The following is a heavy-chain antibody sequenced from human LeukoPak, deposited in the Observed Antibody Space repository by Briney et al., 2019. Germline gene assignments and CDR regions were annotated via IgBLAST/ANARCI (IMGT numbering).Heavy chain of an antibody. J-gene: IGHJ5*02. CDR1: GGSINSGGYS. D-gene: IGHD3-10*01. V-gene: IGHV4-30-2*01. Sequence: SETLSLTCAVSGGSINSGGYSRSWIRQPPGKGLEWIAYIYYSGSPYYNPSLKSRVTISVDRSKNQFSLRLSSVTAADTAMYYCARVDGSGTYDVWFDPWGQGTLVTVSS. CDR3: ARVDGSGTYDVWFDP. CDR2: IYYSGSP.